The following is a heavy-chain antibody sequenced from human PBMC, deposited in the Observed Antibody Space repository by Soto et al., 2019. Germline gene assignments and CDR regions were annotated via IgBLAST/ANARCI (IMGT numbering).Heavy chain of an antibody. Sequence: GGSLRLSCAASGFTLSSYSMNWVRQAPGKGLEWVSYISSSSSTIYYADSVKGRFTISRDNAKNSLYLQMNSLRDEDTAVYYCARDPRTYYYDSSGYYPSYYYWGQGTLVTVSS. D-gene: IGHD3-22*01. CDR2: ISSSSSTI. J-gene: IGHJ4*02. CDR1: GFTLSSYS. CDR3: ARDPRTYYYDSSGYYPSYYY. V-gene: IGHV3-48*02.